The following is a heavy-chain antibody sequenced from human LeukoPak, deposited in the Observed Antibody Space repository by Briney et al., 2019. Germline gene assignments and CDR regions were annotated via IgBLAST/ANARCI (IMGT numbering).Heavy chain of an antibody. CDR1: GFTFSSDA. CDR3: AKDSSVYHYDSRNLDY. J-gene: IGHJ4*02. CDR2: MSGSGGST. D-gene: IGHD3-22*01. Sequence: GGSLSLSCAASGFTFSSDAMSWGGQAPGQGLGWGSGMSGSGGSTDYADSVKGRFTISRDNSKNTLYLQMSSLRPEDTAVHYCAKDSSVYHYDSRNLDYWGQGTLVTVSS. V-gene: IGHV3-23*01.